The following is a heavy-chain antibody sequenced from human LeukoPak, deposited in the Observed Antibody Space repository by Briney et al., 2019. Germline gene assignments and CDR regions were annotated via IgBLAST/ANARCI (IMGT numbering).Heavy chain of an antibody. V-gene: IGHV1-2*02. J-gene: IGHJ4*02. CDR2: INPNSGGT. CDR1: GYTFTGYY. D-gene: IGHD1-20*01. CDR3: ARLVRYNWKELYYFDY. Sequence: ASVKVSCKASGYTFTGYYMHWVRQAPGQGLEWMGWINPNSGGTNYAQKFQGRVTMTRDTSISTAYMELSRLRPDDTAVYYCARLVRYNWKELYYFDYWGQGTLVTVSS.